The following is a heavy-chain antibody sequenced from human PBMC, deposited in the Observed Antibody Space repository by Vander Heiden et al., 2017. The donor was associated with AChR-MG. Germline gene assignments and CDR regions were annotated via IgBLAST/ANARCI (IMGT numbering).Heavy chain of an antibody. CDR1: GGSLSGYY. CDR3: ARETVPAAIPWFDP. J-gene: IGHJ5*02. D-gene: IGHD2-2*02. CDR2: INSYGST. Sequence: QVQLQQWGAGLLKPSETLSLTCAVHGGSLSGYYWNWIRQPPGKGLEWIGEINSYGSTNYNPSLKSRVTMSVDTSKNQFSLNVTSVTAADTAIYYCARETVPAAIPWFDPWGQGTQVTVSS. V-gene: IGHV4-34*01.